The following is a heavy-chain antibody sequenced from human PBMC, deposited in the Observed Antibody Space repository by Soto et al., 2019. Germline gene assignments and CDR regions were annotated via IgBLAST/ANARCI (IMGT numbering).Heavy chain of an antibody. D-gene: IGHD6-13*01. CDR2: INPSGGST. Sequence: ASVKVSCKASGYTFTSYYMHWVRQAPGQGLEWMGIINPSGGSTNYAQKFQGRVTITADESTSTAYMELSSLRSEDTAVYYCARDTVAAAGDPYYYYYGMDVWGQGTTVTVSS. CDR1: GYTFTSYY. CDR3: ARDTVAAAGDPYYYYYGMDV. J-gene: IGHJ6*02. V-gene: IGHV1-46*01.